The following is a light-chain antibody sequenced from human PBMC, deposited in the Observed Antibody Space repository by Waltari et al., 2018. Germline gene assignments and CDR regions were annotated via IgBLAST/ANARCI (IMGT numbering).Light chain of an antibody. J-gene: IGKJ4*01. CDR2: TAS. CDR3: QQTSMTPLT. CDR1: QTIYQY. V-gene: IGKV1-39*01. Sequence: QMPQAPSSLSASLGDRVTITCRASQTIYQYLNWYQQKQGQVPTLLMYTASNLQSGVPPRFSGSGFGTDFTLTISSLQPEDVATYYCQQTSMTPLTFGEGTKVEI.